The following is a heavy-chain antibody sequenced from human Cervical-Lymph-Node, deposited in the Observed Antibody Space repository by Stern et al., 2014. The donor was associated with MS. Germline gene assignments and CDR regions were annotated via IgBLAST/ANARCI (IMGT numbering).Heavy chain of an antibody. D-gene: IGHD3-22*01. V-gene: IGHV4-61*02. CDR1: GGSIASSSYY. CDR3: AREDYDGSGHPYYYGLDV. CDR2: IFTSGST. Sequence: QLQLQESGPGLVKPSQTLSLTCTVSGGSIASSSYYWSWIRQPAGTGLEWIGRIFTSGSTNYTPSLQSRFTLSVDTSKTHFSLRLSSVTAADTAVYYCAREDYDGSGHPYYYGLDVWGQGTTVTVSS. J-gene: IGHJ6*02.